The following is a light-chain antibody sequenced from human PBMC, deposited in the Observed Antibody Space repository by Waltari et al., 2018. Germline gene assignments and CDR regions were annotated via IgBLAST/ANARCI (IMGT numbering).Light chain of an antibody. CDR3: SSYTSSISYV. V-gene: IGLV2-14*03. CDR1: RSDVGGYNA. CDR2: DVV. Sequence: QSALTQPASVSGSPDQSITISCTVTRSDVGGYNAVSWYQQHPGKAPKLMMYDVVSRPSGVPNRFSGSKSGNTASLVISGLQADDEADYYCSSYTSSISYVFGTGTKVTVL. J-gene: IGLJ1*01.